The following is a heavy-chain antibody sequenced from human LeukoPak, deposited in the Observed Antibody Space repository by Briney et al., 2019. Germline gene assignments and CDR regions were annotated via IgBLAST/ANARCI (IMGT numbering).Heavy chain of an antibody. Sequence: GGSLRLSCAASGFTFTNYWMSWVRQAPGKGLELVANIKQDRSEKYYVDSVKGRFTISIDNAKNSLYLQMNSLRAEDTAVYYCARASFMGDCFDYWGQGTLVTVSS. CDR3: ARASFMGDCFDY. CDR1: GFTFTNYW. V-gene: IGHV3-7*01. D-gene: IGHD3-16*01. CDR2: IKQDRSEK. J-gene: IGHJ4*02.